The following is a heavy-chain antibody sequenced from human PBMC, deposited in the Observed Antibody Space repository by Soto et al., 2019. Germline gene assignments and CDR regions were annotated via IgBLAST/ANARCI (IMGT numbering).Heavy chain of an antibody. CDR3: ARTPYYGSGGDY. J-gene: IGHJ4*02. CDR2: IYYSGRT. D-gene: IGHD3-10*01. Sequence: QVQLQESGPGLVKPSETLSLTCTVSGGSVSSGSYYWSWIRQPPGKVLEWIGYIYYSGRTNYNPSLKSRVTISVDTSKNQLSLKLSSVTAADTAVYCCARTPYYGSGGDYWGQGTLVTVSS. CDR1: GGSVSSGSYY. V-gene: IGHV4-61*01.